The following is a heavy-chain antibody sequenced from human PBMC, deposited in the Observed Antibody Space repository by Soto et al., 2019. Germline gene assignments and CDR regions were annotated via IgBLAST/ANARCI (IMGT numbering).Heavy chain of an antibody. D-gene: IGHD2-15*01. Sequence: QVQLVESGGGVVQPGRSLRLSGTPSGFSFSNYGMHWVRQAPGKGLEWVAVVSYDGSHKFYEDSVKGRFTISRDNSKNTLYLQMNSLRAEDTGIYYCAKDQRGYFDYWGQGTLVTVS. CDR2: VSYDGSHK. V-gene: IGHV3-30*18. J-gene: IGHJ4*02. CDR3: AKDQRGYFDY. CDR1: GFSFSNYG.